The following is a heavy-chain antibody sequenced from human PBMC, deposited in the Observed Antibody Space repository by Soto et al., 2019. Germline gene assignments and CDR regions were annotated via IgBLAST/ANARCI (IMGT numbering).Heavy chain of an antibody. D-gene: IGHD2-15*01. Sequence: QVQLQESGPGLVKPSGTLSLTCAVSGASISSDNRWTCVRQPPGEGLEWIGEISQSGTTKYNPSLSSRVTISVDKSKNQFSLRVTSMPAADTAVYYCAKKVPAALRLYYFFGLDVWGQGTPVTVSS. CDR3: AKKVPAALRLYYFFGLDV. V-gene: IGHV4-4*02. CDR2: ISQSGTT. CDR1: GASISSDNR. J-gene: IGHJ6*02.